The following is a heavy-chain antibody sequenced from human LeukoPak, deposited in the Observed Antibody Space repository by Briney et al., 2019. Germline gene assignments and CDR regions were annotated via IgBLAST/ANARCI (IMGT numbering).Heavy chain of an antibody. D-gene: IGHD3-10*02. CDR3: ARVTMSRFDP. CDR1: GFTLSSYA. V-gene: IGHV3-23*01. CDR2: ISDTGNT. Sequence: GGSLRLSCAASGFTLSSYAMSWVRQAPGKGLEWVSAISDTGNTYHADSVKGRFTISRDSSKNTLYLQMNSLRAEDTAVYYCARVTMSRFDPWGQGTLVTVSS. J-gene: IGHJ5*02.